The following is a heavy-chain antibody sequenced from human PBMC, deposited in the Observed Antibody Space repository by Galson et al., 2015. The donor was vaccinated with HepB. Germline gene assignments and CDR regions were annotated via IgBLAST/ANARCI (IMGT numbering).Heavy chain of an antibody. CDR3: ARGETTVVTPRGFRARYFDL. Sequence: SLRLSCAASGFTFSSYGMHWVRQAPGKGLEWVAVISYDGSNKYYADSVKGRFTISRDNSKNTLYLQMNSLRSDDTAVYYCARGETTVVTPRGFRARYFDLWGRGTLVTVSS. D-gene: IGHD4-23*01. CDR2: ISYDGSNK. V-gene: IGHV3-30*03. J-gene: IGHJ2*01. CDR1: GFTFSSYG.